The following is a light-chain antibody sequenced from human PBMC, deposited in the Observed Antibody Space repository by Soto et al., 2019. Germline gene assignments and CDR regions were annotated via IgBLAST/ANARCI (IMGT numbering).Light chain of an antibody. CDR3: SSYTSSSTLFV. Sequence: QSVLTQPASVSGSPGQSITISCTGTSGDVGGYNYVSWYQQHPGKAPKLMIYDVSNRPSGVSNRFSGSKSGNTVSLTISGLQAEDEADYYCSSYTSSSTLFVFGTGTKVTVL. CDR2: DVS. V-gene: IGLV2-14*01. J-gene: IGLJ1*01. CDR1: SGDVGGYNY.